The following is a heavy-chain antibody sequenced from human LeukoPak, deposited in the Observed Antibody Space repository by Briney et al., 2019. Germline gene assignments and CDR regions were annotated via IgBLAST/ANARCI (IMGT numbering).Heavy chain of an antibody. CDR1: GFTFSSYG. CDR3: ARDAPNSAGLSGGFDP. V-gene: IGHV3-33*01. D-gene: IGHD3-10*01. Sequence: GGSLRLSCAASGFTFSSYGMHWVRQAPGKGLEWVAVIWYDGSNKYYADSVKGRFTISRDNSKNTLYLQMNSLRAEDTAVYYCARDAPNSAGLSGGFDPWGQGTLVTVSS. J-gene: IGHJ5*02. CDR2: IWYDGSNK.